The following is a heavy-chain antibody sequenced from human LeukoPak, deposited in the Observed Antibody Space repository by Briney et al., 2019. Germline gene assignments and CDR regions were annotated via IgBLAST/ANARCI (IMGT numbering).Heavy chain of an antibody. CDR3: ARDLAFDY. J-gene: IGHJ4*02. Sequence: GGSLRLSCAASGFTFSSYWTSWVRQAPGKGLEWVANIKQDGSETYYVVSVKGRFTISRDNAKNSLYLQMNSLRAEDTAVYYCARDLAFDYWGQGTLVTVSS. CDR1: GFTFSSYW. D-gene: IGHD3-16*01. V-gene: IGHV3-7*01. CDR2: IKQDGSET.